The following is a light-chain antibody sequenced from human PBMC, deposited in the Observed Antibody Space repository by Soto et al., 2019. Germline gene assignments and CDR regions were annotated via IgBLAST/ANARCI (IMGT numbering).Light chain of an antibody. V-gene: IGKV1-39*01. CDR1: QAIGNY. CDR2: GAT. J-gene: IGKJ5*01. CDR3: QQCHATPLT. Sequence: IQMTQSPSFLSASVGDRLTSTCRASQAIGNYLNWYQQKEGKAPNXXIFGATTLQSGVPSRFSGSGYGTNFNLIISVLQPEDFAIYYCQQCHATPLTFGQGTRLEI.